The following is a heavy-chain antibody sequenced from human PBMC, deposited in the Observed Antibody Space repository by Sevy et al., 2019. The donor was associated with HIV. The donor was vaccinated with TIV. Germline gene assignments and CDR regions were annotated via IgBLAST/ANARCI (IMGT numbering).Heavy chain of an antibody. D-gene: IGHD3-22*01. CDR2: ISAGGGNN. CDR3: AEEDTSGYF. J-gene: IGHJ1*01. CDR1: TFTFHTYF. V-gene: IGHV3-23*01. Sequence: GGSLRLSCAASTFTFHTYFMSWVRQAPEKGLEWVSTISAGGGNNYQEDSVKGRFTISRDNSKNTVYLQMNSLRDEDRAVYYWAEEDTSGYFWGRGTLVTVSS.